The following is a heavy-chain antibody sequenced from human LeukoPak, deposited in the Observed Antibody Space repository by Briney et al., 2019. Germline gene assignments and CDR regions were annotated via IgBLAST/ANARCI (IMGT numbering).Heavy chain of an antibody. CDR3: ARAQRGGATLGKLYYFDY. V-gene: IGHV1-8*01. J-gene: IGHJ4*02. D-gene: IGHD5-12*01. Sequence: GASVKVSCKASGYTFTSYDINWVRQATGQGLEWMGWVNPNSGNTGYAQKFQGRVTMTRNTSISTAYMELSSLRSEDTAVYYCARAQRGGATLGKLYYFDYWGQGTLVTVSS. CDR1: GYTFTSYD. CDR2: VNPNSGNT.